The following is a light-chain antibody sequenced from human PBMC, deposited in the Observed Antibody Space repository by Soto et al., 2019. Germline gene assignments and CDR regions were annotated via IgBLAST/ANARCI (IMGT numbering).Light chain of an antibody. Sequence: EMVLTQSPGTLSLSPGEGATLSCRASQSVSSTYLAWYQQKPGQAPRLLIYSASSRATGIPDRFSGSGSGTDFTLTISRLEPEDFAVYFCQQYGGSPKTFGQGTKVDIK. CDR2: SAS. CDR1: QSVSSTY. J-gene: IGKJ1*01. V-gene: IGKV3-20*01. CDR3: QQYGGSPKT.